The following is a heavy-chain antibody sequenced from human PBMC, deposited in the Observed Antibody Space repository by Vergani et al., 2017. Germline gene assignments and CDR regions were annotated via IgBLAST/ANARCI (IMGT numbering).Heavy chain of an antibody. V-gene: IGHV1-69*01. D-gene: IGHD2-15*01. CDR1: GGTFSSYA. CDR3: AGVTPGGYCSGGSCYSPNWYFDL. CDR2: IIPIFGTA. J-gene: IGHJ2*01. Sequence: QVQLVQSGAEVKKPGSSVKVSCKASGGTFSSYAISWVRQAPGQGLEWMGGIIPIFGTANYAQKLQGRVTITADESTSTAYMELSSLRSEDTAVYYCAGVTPGGYCSGGSCYSPNWYFDLWGRGTLVTVSS.